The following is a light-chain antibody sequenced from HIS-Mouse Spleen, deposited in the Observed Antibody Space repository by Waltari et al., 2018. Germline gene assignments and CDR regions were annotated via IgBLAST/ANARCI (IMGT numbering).Light chain of an antibody. CDR2: EVS. Sequence: QSALTQPASVSGSPGQSITISCTGPSSDVGGYNSVSWSQQHPGKAPKLMIYEVSNQPSGVSNRFSGSKSGNTASLTISGLQAEDEADYYCSSYTSSSPYVVFGGGTKLTVL. CDR1: SSDVGGYNS. CDR3: SSYTSSSPYVV. V-gene: IGLV2-14*01. J-gene: IGLJ2*01.